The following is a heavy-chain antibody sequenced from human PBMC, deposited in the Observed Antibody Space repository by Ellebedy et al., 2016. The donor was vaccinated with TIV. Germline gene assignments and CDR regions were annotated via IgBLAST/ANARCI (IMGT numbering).Heavy chain of an antibody. CDR2: ISSNGYNI. Sequence: PGGSLRLSCAASGFTFSDYYISRIRQAPGKGLEWVSYISSNGYNIDYADSVKGRFTISRDNAKNSLSLQLNSLRAEETAIYYCARQYYDILTGYHIDHWGQGTLVTVSS. D-gene: IGHD3-9*01. J-gene: IGHJ4*02. CDR3: ARQYYDILTGYHIDH. V-gene: IGHV3-11*01. CDR1: GFTFSDYY.